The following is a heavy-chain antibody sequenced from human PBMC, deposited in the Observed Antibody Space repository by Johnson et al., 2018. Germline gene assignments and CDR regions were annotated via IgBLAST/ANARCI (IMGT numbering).Heavy chain of an antibody. CDR3: ARVRRWHIVGVTAIQDAFDI. CDR2: IRSKAYGGTT. Sequence: VQLVESGGGLVQPGRSLRLSCTASGFTFGDYAMSWFRQAPGKGLEWVGFIRSKAYGGTTEYAASVKGRFTISRDDSKSIAYLKMNSLKTEDKAVYYCARVRRWHIVGVTAIQDAFDIWGQGTMVTVSS. V-gene: IGHV3-49*03. J-gene: IGHJ3*02. D-gene: IGHD2-21*02. CDR1: GFTFGDYA.